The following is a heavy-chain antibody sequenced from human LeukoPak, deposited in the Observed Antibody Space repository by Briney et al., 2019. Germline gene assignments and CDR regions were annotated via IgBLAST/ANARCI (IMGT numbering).Heavy chain of an antibody. J-gene: IGHJ4*02. CDR2: ISSSNSI. D-gene: IGHD6-6*01. CDR3: AREESSSSGYYFDY. V-gene: IGHV3-69-1*01. CDR1: GFTFSSYE. Sequence: GGSLRLSCAASGFTFSSYEMNWVRQAPGKGLEWVSSISSSNSIYYADSVKGRFTISRDNAKNSLYLQMNTLRAEDTAVYYCAREESSSSGYYFDYWGQGTLVTVSS.